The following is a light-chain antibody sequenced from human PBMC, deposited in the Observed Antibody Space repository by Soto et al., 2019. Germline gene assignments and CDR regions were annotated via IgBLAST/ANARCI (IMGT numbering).Light chain of an antibody. V-gene: IGLV3-21*02. CDR2: DDS. CDR3: QVWDSSSDPYV. CDR1: NIGSKS. Sequence: SYELTQPPSVSVAPGQTARITCGGTNIGSKSVHWYQQKPGQAPVLVVYDDSDRPSGIPERFSGSNSGNTATLTISRVEAGDEADYYCQVWDSSSDPYVFVTGTKLTVL. J-gene: IGLJ1*01.